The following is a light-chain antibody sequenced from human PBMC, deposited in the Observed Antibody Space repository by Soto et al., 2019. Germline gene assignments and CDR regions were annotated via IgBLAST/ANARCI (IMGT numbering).Light chain of an antibody. V-gene: IGLV2-18*01. J-gene: IGLJ2*01. Sequence: QSALTQPPSVSGSPGQSVTISCIGTSSDVGSYNRVSWYQQPPGTAPKLMIYEVSNRPSGVPDRFSGSKSGNTASLTISGLQAEDEADYYCSLYTSSSTWVVFGGGTKLTVL. CDR2: EVS. CDR1: SSDVGSYNR. CDR3: SLYTSSSTWVV.